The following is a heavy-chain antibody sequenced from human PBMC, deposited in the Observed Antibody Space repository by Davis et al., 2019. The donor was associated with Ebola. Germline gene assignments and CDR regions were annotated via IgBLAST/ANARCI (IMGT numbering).Heavy chain of an antibody. J-gene: IGHJ4*02. CDR2: ISAYNGNT. Sequence: AASVKVSCKASGFTFTSYGISWVRQAPGQGLEWMGWISAYNGNTNYAQKFQARVTMTIDTSTSTAYMELRSLRSDDTAVYYCAREGGWYPYFDYWGQGTLVTVSS. V-gene: IGHV1-18*01. CDR1: GFTFTSYG. CDR3: AREGGWYPYFDY. D-gene: IGHD6-19*01.